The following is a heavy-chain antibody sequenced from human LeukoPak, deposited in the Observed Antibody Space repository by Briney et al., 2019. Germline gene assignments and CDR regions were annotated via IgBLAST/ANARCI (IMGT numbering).Heavy chain of an antibody. V-gene: IGHV3-48*02. D-gene: IGHD3-10*01. CDR2: ISSGSSTI. CDR3: ARAGGLLWFGEVLESSDAFHI. J-gene: IGHJ3*02. CDR1: GFTFSSFS. Sequence: GGSLRLSCAASGFTFSSFSMNWVRQAPGKGLEWVSYISSGSSTIYYADSVKGRFTISRDNAKNSLYLQVNSLRDEDTAVYYCARAGGLLWFGEVLESSDAFHIRGQGTMVTVSS.